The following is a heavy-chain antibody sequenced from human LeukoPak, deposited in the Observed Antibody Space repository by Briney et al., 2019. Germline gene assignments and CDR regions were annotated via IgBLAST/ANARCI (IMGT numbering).Heavy chain of an antibody. V-gene: IGHV3-23*01. J-gene: IGHJ4*02. CDR3: ARDISDNVWGSYIDY. CDR1: GFTFSAYA. D-gene: IGHD3-16*01. Sequence: GGSLGLSCEASGFTFSAYAMTWVRQAPGKGLEWVSSIGSDNKPHYAESVKGRFAISRDNSKSMLFLQLNSLRAEDTALYYCARDISDNVWGSYIDYWGQGTLVTVSS. CDR2: IGSDNKP.